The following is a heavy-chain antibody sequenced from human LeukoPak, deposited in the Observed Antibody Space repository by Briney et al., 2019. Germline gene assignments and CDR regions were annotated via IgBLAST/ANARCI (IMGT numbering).Heavy chain of an antibody. J-gene: IGHJ4*02. Sequence: GASVKVSCKASGYTYTKYGITWVRQAPAQGPEWVGWISAYNGHTESAQKFQGRVTTTTDTSTNTAYMELRSLRSDDTAVYYCARTGIDYGDYGLLDYWGQGSLVTVSS. CDR2: ISAYNGHT. V-gene: IGHV1-18*01. CDR3: ARTGIDYGDYGLLDY. D-gene: IGHD4-17*01. CDR1: GYTYTKYG.